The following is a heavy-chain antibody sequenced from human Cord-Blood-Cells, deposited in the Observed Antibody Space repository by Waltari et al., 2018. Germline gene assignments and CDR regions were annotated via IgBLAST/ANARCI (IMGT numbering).Heavy chain of an antibody. CDR2: IYYSGST. CDR3: ARVPRLGIGSFDI. D-gene: IGHD7-27*01. V-gene: IGHV4-39*01. Sequence: QLQLQESAPGLVKPSETLSLTRTVPGGSISSSSYYWGWIRQPPGKGLEWIGSIYYSGSTYYNPSLKSRVTISVDTSKNQFSLKLSSVTAADTAVYYCARVPRLGIGSFDIWGQGTMVTVSS. CDR1: GGSISSSSYY. J-gene: IGHJ3*02.